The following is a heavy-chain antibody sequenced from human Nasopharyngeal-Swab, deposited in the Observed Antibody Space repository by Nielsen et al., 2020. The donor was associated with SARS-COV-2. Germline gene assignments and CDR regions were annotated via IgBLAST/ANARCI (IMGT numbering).Heavy chain of an antibody. V-gene: IGHV1-3*01. CDR2: INAGNGNT. CDR1: RYTFTSYA. D-gene: IGHD6-13*01. Sequence: ASVKVSCKASRYTFTSYAMHWVRQAPGQRLEWMGWINAGNGNTKYSQKFQGRVTITRDTSASTAYMELSSLRSEDTAVYYCARDRGGKMAAAGIYFDYWGQGTLVTVSS. CDR3: ARDRGGKMAAAGIYFDY. J-gene: IGHJ4*02.